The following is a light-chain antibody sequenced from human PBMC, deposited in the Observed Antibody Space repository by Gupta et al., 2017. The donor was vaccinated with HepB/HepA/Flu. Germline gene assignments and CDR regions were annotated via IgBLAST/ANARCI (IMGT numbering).Light chain of an antibody. J-gene: IGLJ2*01. CDR3: QVWDSSGDRI. CDR1: NIGRIS. V-gene: IGLV3-21*03. Sequence: SSVLAQPPSVSVAPGTTARLTCEGNNIGRISVHWYQQKPGQAPVLVVDNDSDRPSGIPERFSGSNSGDTATLTISRVEAGDEADYYCQVWDSSGDRIFGGGTKLTVL. CDR2: NDS.